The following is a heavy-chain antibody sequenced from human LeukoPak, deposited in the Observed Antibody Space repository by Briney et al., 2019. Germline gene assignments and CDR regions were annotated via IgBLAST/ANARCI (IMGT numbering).Heavy chain of an antibody. D-gene: IGHD3-3*01. V-gene: IGHV3-23*01. J-gene: IGHJ4*02. Sequence: GGSLRLSCAASGFTFSSYAMSWVRQAPGEGLEWVSAISGSGGSTYYADSVKGRFTISRDNSKNTLYLQMNSLRAEDTAVYYCASLGYGDFWSRHWGQGTLVTVSS. CDR3: ASLGYGDFWSRH. CDR2: ISGSGGST. CDR1: GFTFSSYA.